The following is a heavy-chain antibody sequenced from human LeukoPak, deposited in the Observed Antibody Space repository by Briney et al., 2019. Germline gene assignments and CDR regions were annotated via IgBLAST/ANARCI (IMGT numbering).Heavy chain of an antibody. V-gene: IGHV3-7*01. CDR2: IEPDGSGK. CDR1: GFSFRDYW. Sequence: GGSLRLSCAASGFSFRDYWMSWVRQAPGKGLEWVADIEPDGSGKTYVDSVKGRFTISRDNAKNSLYLQMNSLRAEDTAVYYCARDIDRYYADYWGLGTLVTVSS. D-gene: IGHD3-3*01. J-gene: IGHJ4*02. CDR3: ARDIDRYYADY.